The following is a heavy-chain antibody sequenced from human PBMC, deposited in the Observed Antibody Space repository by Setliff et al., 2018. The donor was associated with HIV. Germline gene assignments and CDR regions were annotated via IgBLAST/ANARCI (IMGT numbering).Heavy chain of an antibody. CDR3: ARATGPTFYFGS. CDR1: GGSFSGYS. J-gene: IGHJ4*02. CDR2: INPGGST. Sequence: PSETLSLTCAVYGGSFSGYSWTWIRQPPGKGLEWIGEINPGGSTKYNPSLKSRVTISADTSKNQFSLRLKSVTAADTALYYCARATGPTFYFGSWGQGTLVTISS. V-gene: IGHV4-34*01.